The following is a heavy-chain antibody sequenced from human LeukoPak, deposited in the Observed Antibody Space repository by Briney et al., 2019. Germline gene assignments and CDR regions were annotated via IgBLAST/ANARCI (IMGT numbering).Heavy chain of an antibody. CDR1: GFTFSSYT. D-gene: IGHD2-2*01. CDR2: ISGSGGST. J-gene: IGHJ4*02. V-gene: IGHV3-23*01. CDR3: APWVVVPAAMVPRY. Sequence: GGSLRLSCAASGFTFSSYTMSWVRQAPGKGLEWVSAISGSGGSTYYADSVKGRFTISRDNSKNTLYLQMNSLRTEDTAVYYCAPWVVVPAAMVPRYWGQGTLVTVSS.